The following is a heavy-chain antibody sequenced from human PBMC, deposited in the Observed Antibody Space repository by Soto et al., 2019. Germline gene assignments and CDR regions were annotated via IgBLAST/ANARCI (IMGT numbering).Heavy chain of an antibody. CDR3: ARSRDGYLYYFDY. CDR2: IIPIFGTA. J-gene: IGHJ4*02. D-gene: IGHD5-12*01. CDR1: GGTLSSYA. Sequence: QVQLVQSGAEVKKPGSSVKVSCKASGGTLSSYAISWVRQAPGQGLEWMGGIIPIFGTANYAQKFQGRVTITADESTSTADMELSSLSSEDTAVYYCARSRDGYLYYFDYWGQGTLVTVSS. V-gene: IGHV1-69*12.